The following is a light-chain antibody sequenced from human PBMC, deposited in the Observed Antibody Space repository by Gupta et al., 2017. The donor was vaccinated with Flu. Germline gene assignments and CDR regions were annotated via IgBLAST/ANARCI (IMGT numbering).Light chain of an antibody. V-gene: IGKV3-20*01. CDR1: QSVSNNY. CDR2: GAS. J-gene: IGKJ2*01. CDR3: QQDAGSHT. Sequence: EIVLTQSPGTLSLSPGERATLSCRASQSVSNNYLAWYQQKPGRAPRLLIYGASSRAIGIPDRFSGSGSGTDFTLIISRLEPEDCAVYYCQQDAGSHTFGQGTKLEIK.